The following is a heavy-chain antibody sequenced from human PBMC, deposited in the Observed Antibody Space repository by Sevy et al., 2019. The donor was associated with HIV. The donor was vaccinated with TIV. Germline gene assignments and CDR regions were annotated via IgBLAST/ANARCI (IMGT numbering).Heavy chain of an antibody. Sequence: ASVKVSCKASGYTFTSNYLHWVRQAPGHGLEWMGQINPSGGATTYGQRFQGRVSMTRDTPTSTVYMDLSSLRSEDTAIYYCARLYSCGGSCYYFDLWCQGTLVTVSS. D-gene: IGHD2-21*01. CDR1: GYTFTSNY. CDR3: ARLYSCGGSCYYFDL. CDR2: INPSGGAT. J-gene: IGHJ4*02. V-gene: IGHV1-46*01.